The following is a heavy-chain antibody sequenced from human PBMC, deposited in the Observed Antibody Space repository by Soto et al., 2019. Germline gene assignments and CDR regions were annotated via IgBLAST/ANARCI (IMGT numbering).Heavy chain of an antibody. CDR2: ISSSGSST. CDR3: ARKRYGDSTFDY. Sequence: GGSLRLSCAASGFTFSDYYMTWIRQAPGKGPEWVSHISSSGSSTSYIDSVKGRFTISRDNAKKSLYLQMNSLRADDTAVYYCARKRYGDSTFDYWGQGTLVTVSS. CDR1: GFTFSDYY. D-gene: IGHD4-17*01. V-gene: IGHV3-11*01. J-gene: IGHJ4*02.